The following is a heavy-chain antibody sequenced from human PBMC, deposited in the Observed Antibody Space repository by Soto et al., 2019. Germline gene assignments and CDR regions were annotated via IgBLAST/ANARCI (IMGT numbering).Heavy chain of an antibody. CDR3: AKSGQSSWANMDV. CDR1: GFTLSIYA. CDR2: ISGSGDNT. Sequence: GGSLRLSCAASGFTLSIYATNWVRQAPGKGLEWVSSISGSGDNTYYADSVKGRFTISKDNSKNTVSLQMNSLTVEDTALYYCAKSGQSSWANMDVWGKGTTVTVSS. D-gene: IGHD2-2*01. J-gene: IGHJ6*04. V-gene: IGHV3-23*01.